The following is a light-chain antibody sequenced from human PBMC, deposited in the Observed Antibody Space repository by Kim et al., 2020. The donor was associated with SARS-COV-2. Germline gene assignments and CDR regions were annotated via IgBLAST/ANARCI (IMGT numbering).Light chain of an antibody. V-gene: IGLV3-1*01. J-gene: IGLJ2*01. CDR3: QAWDSSTDVV. CDR1: KLGHKY. Sequence: SYELTKPPSVSVSPGQTASISCSGDKLGHKYACWYQQKPGQSPVLVIYQDTRRPSGIPERFSGSNSGNTATLTISGTQAMDEADYYCQAWDSSTDVVFGGGTQLTVL. CDR2: QDT.